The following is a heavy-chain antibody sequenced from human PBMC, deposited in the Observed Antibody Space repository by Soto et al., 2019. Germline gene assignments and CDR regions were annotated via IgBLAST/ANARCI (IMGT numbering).Heavy chain of an antibody. CDR1: GFSLTTSGVS. CDR3: AHSTRSDYQNYYYYMYV. J-gene: IGHJ6*03. D-gene: IGHD3-10*01. V-gene: IGHV2-5*02. Sequence: SGPTLVNPTQTLTLTCTFSGFSLTTSGVSVGWIRQPPGRTLEWLGLIYWDDDKRYSPFLKSRLTITKDTSKNQVVLTMTNMDPADTATYYCAHSTRSDYQNYYYYMYVWGQGTTVTVSS. CDR2: IYWDDDK.